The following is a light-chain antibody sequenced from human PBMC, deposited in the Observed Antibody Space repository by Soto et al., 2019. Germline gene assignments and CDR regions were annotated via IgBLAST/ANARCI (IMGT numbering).Light chain of an antibody. CDR3: CSLTTSHTYV. J-gene: IGLJ1*01. Sequence: QSALTQPASVSGSPGQSITISCTGTSSDVGDYNYVSWYQHHPGKAPKLMIYEVTNRPSGVSNRYSGSKSGNSASLTISGLQADDEADYYCCSLTTSHTYVFGSGTKLTVL. V-gene: IGLV2-14*01. CDR1: SSDVGDYNY. CDR2: EVT.